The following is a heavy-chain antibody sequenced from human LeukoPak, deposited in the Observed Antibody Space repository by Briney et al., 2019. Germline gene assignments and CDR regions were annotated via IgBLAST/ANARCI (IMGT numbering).Heavy chain of an antibody. J-gene: IGHJ4*02. D-gene: IGHD3-22*01. V-gene: IGHV4-34*01. Sequence: SETLSLTCVLYGGSSSGYYWSWIRQPPGKGLEWIGEINHSRSTNYNPSLKSRVTISVDTSKNQFSLKLSSVTAADTAVYYCASGRYYYDRGYFDYWGQGTLVTVSS. CDR3: ASGRYYYDRGYFDY. CDR2: INHSRST. CDR1: GGSSSGYY.